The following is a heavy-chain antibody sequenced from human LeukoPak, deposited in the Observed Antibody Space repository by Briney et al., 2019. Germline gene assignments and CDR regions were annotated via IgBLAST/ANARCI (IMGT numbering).Heavy chain of an antibody. V-gene: IGHV4-34*01. CDR1: GGSFSGYY. CDR3: ARVDGTYYYDSSGYHWFDP. CDR2: INHSGST. D-gene: IGHD3-22*01. J-gene: IGHJ5*02. Sequence: SETLSLTCAVYGGSFSGYYWSWIRQPPGKGLEWIGEINHSGSTNYNPSLKSRVTISVDTSKNQFSLKLSSVTAADTAVYYCARVDGTYYYDSSGYHWFDPWGQGTLVTVSS.